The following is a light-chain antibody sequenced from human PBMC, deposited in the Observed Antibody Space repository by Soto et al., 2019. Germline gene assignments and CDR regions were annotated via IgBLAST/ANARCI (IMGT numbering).Light chain of an antibody. V-gene: IGKV3-11*01. J-gene: IGKJ4*01. CDR1: QSVSSY. CDR3: QQRSNWPLT. CDR2: DAS. Sequence: EIVLTQSPATLSLSPGERATLSCRALQSVSSYLAWYQQQPGQAPRLLIYDASNRATGIPARFSGSGSGTDFTLTINSLEPEDFAVYYCQQRSNWPLTFGGGTKVEIK.